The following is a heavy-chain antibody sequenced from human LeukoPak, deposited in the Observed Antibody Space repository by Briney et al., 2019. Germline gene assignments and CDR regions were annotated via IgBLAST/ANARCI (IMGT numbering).Heavy chain of an antibody. V-gene: IGHV3-23*01. CDR3: AKDRRSLLRFDY. CDR2: ISGSGGST. Sequence: GGSLRLSCATSEFTFSSYAMYSVRQAPGKGLEWVSTISGSGGSTYYADSVKGRFTVSRDNSKNTLYLQMNSLRAEDTAVYYCAKDRRSLLRFDYWGQGTLVTVSS. J-gene: IGHJ4*02. D-gene: IGHD2-15*01. CDR1: EFTFSSYA.